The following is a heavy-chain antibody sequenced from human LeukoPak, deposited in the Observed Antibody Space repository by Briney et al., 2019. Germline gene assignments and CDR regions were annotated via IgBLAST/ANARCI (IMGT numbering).Heavy chain of an antibody. V-gene: IGHV2-5*01. D-gene: IGHD2-8*01. CDR3: AHIGYCTNGVCYDYYYGMDV. Sequence: SGPTLVNPTRTLTLTCTFSGFSLSTSGVGVGWIRQPPGKALEWLALIYWNDDKRYSPSLKSRLTITKDTSKNQVVLTMTNMDPVDTATYYCAHIGYCTNGVCYDYYYGMDVWGQGTTVTVSS. CDR2: IYWNDDK. CDR1: GFSLSTSGVG. J-gene: IGHJ6*02.